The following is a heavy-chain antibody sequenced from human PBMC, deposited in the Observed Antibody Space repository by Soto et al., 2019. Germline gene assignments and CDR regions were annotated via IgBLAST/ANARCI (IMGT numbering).Heavy chain of an antibody. D-gene: IGHD2-2*01. J-gene: IGHJ5*02. CDR1: GGSFSSYY. CDR3: ARLPSRVVPAAYNWFDP. V-gene: IGHV4-34*01. Sequence: SETLSLTCTVSGGSFSSYYWGWIRQPPGKGLEWIGEINHSGSTNYNPSLKSRVTISVDTSKNQFSLKLSSVTAADTAVYYCARLPSRVVPAAYNWFDPWGQGTLVTVSS. CDR2: INHSGST.